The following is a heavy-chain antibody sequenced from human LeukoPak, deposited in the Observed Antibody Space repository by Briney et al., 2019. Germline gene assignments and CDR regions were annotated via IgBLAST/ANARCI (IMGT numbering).Heavy chain of an antibody. V-gene: IGHV3-74*01. CDR1: GFTFSGSW. CDR3: ARGYTYSYSL. CDR2: INTDGSST. J-gene: IGHJ4*02. Sequence: PGGSLRLSCAASGFTFSGSWMHWVRQAPGKGLVWVSHINTDGSSTTYADSVKGRFTISRDNAKNTLYLQMSSLRAEDTAVYYCARGYTYSYSLWGQGTLVTVSS. D-gene: IGHD5-18*01.